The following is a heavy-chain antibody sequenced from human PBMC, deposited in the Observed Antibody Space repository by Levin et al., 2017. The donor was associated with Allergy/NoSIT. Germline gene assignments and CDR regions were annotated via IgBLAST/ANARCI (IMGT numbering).Heavy chain of an antibody. J-gene: IGHJ4*02. CDR1: GFSLSDYW. D-gene: IGHD6-19*01. CDR2: IKQDGSEV. Sequence: GGSLRLSCAASGFSLSDYWMIWVRQAPGKGLEWVANIKQDGSEVSYVDSVKGRFTISRDNAEKSVFLQMNSLRVEDTAVYYCARDRRRAAVAGCWGQGTLVTVSS. CDR3: ARDRRRAAVAGC. V-gene: IGHV3-7*01.